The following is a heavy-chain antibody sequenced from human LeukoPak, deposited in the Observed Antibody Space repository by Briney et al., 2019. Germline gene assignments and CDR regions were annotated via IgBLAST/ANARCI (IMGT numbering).Heavy chain of an antibody. CDR1: GFTFSSYW. J-gene: IGHJ4*02. Sequence: GGSLRLSCAASGFTFSSYWMHWVRQAPGKGLVWVSRINSDGSSTSYADSVKGRFTISRDNAKNTLYLQMNSLRAEDTALYYCAKDMMATIKRGSAIDYWGQGTLVTVSS. CDR2: INSDGSST. CDR3: AKDMMATIKRGSAIDY. V-gene: IGHV3-74*01. D-gene: IGHD5-24*01.